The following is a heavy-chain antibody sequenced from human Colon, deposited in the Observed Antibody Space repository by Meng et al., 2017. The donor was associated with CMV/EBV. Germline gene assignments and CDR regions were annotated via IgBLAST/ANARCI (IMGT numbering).Heavy chain of an antibody. CDR1: GFNFRNTW. D-gene: IGHD2-15*01. V-gene: IGHV3-15*07. J-gene: IGHJ4*02. Sequence: GGSLRLSCAGSGFNFRNTWMAWVRQAPGKGLEWVGRIRTEVDGGTTDYAAVVRGRFTISRDDSQSTLYLQMSSLEAEDTAVYYCTTLPFGSTPDYFDNWGQGTLVTVAS. CDR2: IRTEVDGGTT. CDR3: TTLPFGSTPDYFDN.